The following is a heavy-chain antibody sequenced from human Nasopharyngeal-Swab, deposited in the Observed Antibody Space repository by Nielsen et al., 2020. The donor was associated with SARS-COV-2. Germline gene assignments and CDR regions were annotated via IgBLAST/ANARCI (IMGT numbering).Heavy chain of an antibody. Sequence: GESLKISCAGSGVIFNTYGIHWVRQAPGMGLEWVAVISHDGSNEDYADSVKGRFTISRDNSKKAVYLQMSSLRVEDTAVYYCANDGDYIWGTYRHYFDNWGQGTLVTVSS. CDR1: GVIFNTYG. V-gene: IGHV3-30*18. CDR3: ANDGDYIWGTYRHYFDN. CDR2: ISHDGSNE. D-gene: IGHD3-16*02. J-gene: IGHJ4*02.